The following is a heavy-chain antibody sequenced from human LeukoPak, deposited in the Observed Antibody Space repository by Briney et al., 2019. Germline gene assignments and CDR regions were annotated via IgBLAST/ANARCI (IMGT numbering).Heavy chain of an antibody. J-gene: IGHJ4*02. D-gene: IGHD3-10*01. CDR2: IYTSGST. CDR1: GGSISSGSYY. V-gene: IGHV4-61*02. CDR3: AREEGTMVRGVIPDY. Sequence: PSETLSLTCTVSGGSISSGSYYWSWIRQPAGKGLEWIGRIYTSGSTNYNPSLKSRVTISVDTSKNQFSLKLSSVTAADTAVYYCAREEGTMVRGVIPDYWGQGTLVTVSS.